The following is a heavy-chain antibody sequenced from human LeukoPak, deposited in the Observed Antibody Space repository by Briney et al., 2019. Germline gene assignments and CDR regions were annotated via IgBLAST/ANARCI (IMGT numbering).Heavy chain of an antibody. D-gene: IGHD6-19*01. J-gene: IGHJ4*02. CDR1: GYTFTSYA. CDR2: INAGNGNT. CDR3: ARDKWAGGWTRLEDY. Sequence: ASVKVSCKASGYTFTSYAMHWVRQAPGQRLEWMGWINAGNGNTKYSQKFQGRVTITRDTSASTAYMELSSLRSEDTAVYYCARDKWAGGWTRLEDYWGQGTLVTVSS. V-gene: IGHV1-3*01.